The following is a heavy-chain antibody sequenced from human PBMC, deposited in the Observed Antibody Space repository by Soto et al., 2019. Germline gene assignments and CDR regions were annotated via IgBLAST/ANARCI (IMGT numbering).Heavy chain of an antibody. CDR1: GFTFSSYG. V-gene: IGHV3-30*18. CDR3: AKDIVVVPAGGFYYYYGMDV. D-gene: IGHD2-2*01. CDR2: ISYDGSNK. Sequence: GGSLRLSCAASGFTFSSYGMHWVRQAPGKGLEWVAVISYDGSNKYYADSVKGRFTISRDNSKNTLYLQMNSLRAEDTAVYYCAKDIVVVPAGGFYYYYGMDVWGQGTTVTVSS. J-gene: IGHJ6*02.